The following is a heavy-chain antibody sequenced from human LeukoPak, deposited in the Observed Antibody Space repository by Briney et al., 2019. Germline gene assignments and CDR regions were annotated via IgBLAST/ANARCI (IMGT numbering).Heavy chain of an antibody. CDR3: ARDVGFGETFDY. J-gene: IGHJ4*02. CDR2: LSAYNGNT. V-gene: IGHV1-18*01. D-gene: IGHD3-10*01. Sequence: ASVKVSCKASGYTFTSYGISWVRQAPGQGLEWMGWLSAYNGNTNYAQKLQGRVTMTTDTSTSTAYMELRSLGSDDTAVYYCARDVGFGETFDYWGRGTLVTVSS. CDR1: GYTFTSYG.